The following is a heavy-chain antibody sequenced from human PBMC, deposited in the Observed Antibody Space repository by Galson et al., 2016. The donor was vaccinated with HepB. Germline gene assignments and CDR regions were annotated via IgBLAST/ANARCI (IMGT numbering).Heavy chain of an antibody. CDR2: TYGDASS. CDR1: GLSATINY. V-gene: IGHV3-66*01. J-gene: IGHJ2*01. D-gene: IGHD3-10*01. CDR3: ASRSWFDASGPSWYFDL. Sequence: SLRLSCAASGLSATINYFLWVRQAPGKGLEWVSVTYGDASSDYADSVRGRFSVSRDNSKRTLYLQMDSLTVEDTAVYFCASRSWFDASGPSWYFDLWGRGTLVTVSS.